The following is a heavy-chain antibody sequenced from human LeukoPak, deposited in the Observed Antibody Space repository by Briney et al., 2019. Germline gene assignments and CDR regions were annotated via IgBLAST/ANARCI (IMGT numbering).Heavy chain of an antibody. V-gene: IGHV3-30*02. CDR3: ARGYSSGWYPEFFDY. CDR2: IRYDGSNK. J-gene: IGHJ4*02. D-gene: IGHD6-19*01. CDR1: GFTFSSYG. Sequence: GGSLRLSCAASGFTFSSYGMHWVRQAPGKGLEWVAFIRYDGSNKYYADSVKGRFTISRDNSKNTLYLQMNSLRAEDTAVYYCARGYSSGWYPEFFDYWGQGTLVTVSS.